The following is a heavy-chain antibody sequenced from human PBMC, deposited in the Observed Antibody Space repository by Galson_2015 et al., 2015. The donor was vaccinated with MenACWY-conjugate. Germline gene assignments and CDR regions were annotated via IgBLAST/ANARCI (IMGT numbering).Heavy chain of an antibody. D-gene: IGHD2-21*01. CDR3: TTHKPDSWGGLLFHFYMDV. CDR2: IKSQTDGGKT. V-gene: IGHV3-15*01. J-gene: IGHJ6*03. CDR1: GFTFNKID. Sequence: SLRLSCAASGFTFNKIDMSWVRQTPGKGLEWVGRIKSQTDGGKTDYAAPVKGRFTISRDDSKNTLYLQMNSLKIEDTAVYYCTTHKPDSWGGLLFHFYMDVWGKGTTVTVSS.